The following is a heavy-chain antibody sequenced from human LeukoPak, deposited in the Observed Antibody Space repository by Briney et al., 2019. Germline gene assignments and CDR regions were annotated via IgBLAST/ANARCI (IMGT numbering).Heavy chain of an antibody. CDR1: GGSVSSGNYY. J-gene: IGHJ3*02. CDR3: ARRPSPPDAFDI. CDR2: IYISGST. Sequence: SDTLSLTCTVSGGSVSSGNYYWTWIRQPAGKGLEWIGRIYISGSTNYNPSLKSRVTISIDASKNQFSLRLSSVTAADTAVYYCARRPSPPDAFDIWGQGTVVIVSS. V-gene: IGHV4-61*02.